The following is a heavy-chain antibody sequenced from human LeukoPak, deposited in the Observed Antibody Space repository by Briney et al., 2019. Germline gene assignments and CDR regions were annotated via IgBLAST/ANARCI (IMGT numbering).Heavy chain of an antibody. CDR1: GYSITSYY. CDR2: IYISENN. CDR3: ARESVAIGTRWFDS. D-gene: IGHD6-13*01. V-gene: IGHV4-4*07. Sequence: PSETLSLTCTVSGYSITSYYWTWIRQPAGKGLEWIGRIYISENNNYNPSLKSRVTMSLDTSKNQFSLKLSSVTAAGTAIYYCARESVAIGTRWFDSWGQGSLDTVSS. J-gene: IGHJ5*01.